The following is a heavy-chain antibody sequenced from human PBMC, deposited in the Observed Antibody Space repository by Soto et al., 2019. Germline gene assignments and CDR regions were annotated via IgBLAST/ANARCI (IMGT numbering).Heavy chain of an antibody. CDR2: ISSSSSTI. CDR1: GFTFSSYS. D-gene: IGHD2-2*02. V-gene: IGHV3-48*01. J-gene: IGHJ4*02. Sequence: GGSLRPSCAASGFTFSSYSMNWVRQAPGKGLEWVSYISSSSSTIYYADSVKGRFTISRDNAKNSLYLQMNSLRAEDTAVYYCAREDCSSTSCYMALYYFDYWGQGTLVTVSS. CDR3: AREDCSSTSCYMALYYFDY.